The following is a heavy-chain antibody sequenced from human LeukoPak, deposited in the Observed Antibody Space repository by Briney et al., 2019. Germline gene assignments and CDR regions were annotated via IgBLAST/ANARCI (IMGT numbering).Heavy chain of an antibody. D-gene: IGHD2-15*01. J-gene: IGHJ3*02. V-gene: IGHV4-31*03. CDR1: GGSISSGGYY. CDR2: IYYSGST. Sequence: SETLSLTCTVSGGSISSGGYYWSWIRQHPGKGLEWIGYIYYSGSTYYNPSLKSRVTISVGTSKNQFSLKLSSVTAADTAVYYCARADIVVVVAAPDAFDIWGQGTMVTVSS. CDR3: ARADIVVVVAAPDAFDI.